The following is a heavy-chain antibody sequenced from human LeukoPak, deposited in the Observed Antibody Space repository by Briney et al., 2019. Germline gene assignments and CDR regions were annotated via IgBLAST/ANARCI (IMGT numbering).Heavy chain of an antibody. D-gene: IGHD1-26*01. CDR1: GGSFSGYY. CDR3: ARGNNNHSKNRNWEKEPSPVDY. Sequence: SETLSLTCAVYGGSFSGYYWSWIRQPPGKGLEWIGEINHSGSTNYNPSLKSRVTISVDTSKNQFSLKLSSVTAADTAVYYCARGNNNHSKNRNWEKEPSPVDYWGQGTLVTVSS. V-gene: IGHV4-34*01. J-gene: IGHJ4*02. CDR2: INHSGST.